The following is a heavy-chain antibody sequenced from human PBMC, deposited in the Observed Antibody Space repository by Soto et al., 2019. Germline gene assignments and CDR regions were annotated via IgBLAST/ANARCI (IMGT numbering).Heavy chain of an antibody. CDR3: ARGIYSGYHASGLGY. CDR1: GFTFSSYT. CDR2: ITNSGSYI. Sequence: EVQLVESGGGLVKPGGSLRLSCAASGFTFSSYTMNWVRQAPGKGLEWVSSITNSGSYIYYADSVRGRFTISRDNAKKSLYLQMNSLRAEDTAVYYCARGIYSGYHASGLGYWGQGTLVSVSS. V-gene: IGHV3-21*01. J-gene: IGHJ4*02. D-gene: IGHD5-12*01.